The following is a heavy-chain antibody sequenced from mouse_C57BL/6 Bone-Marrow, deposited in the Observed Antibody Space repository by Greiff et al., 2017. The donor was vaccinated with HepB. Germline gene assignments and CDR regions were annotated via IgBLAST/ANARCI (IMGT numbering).Heavy chain of an antibody. CDR1: GYTFTSYW. CDR3: ARTVLGPGAMDY. V-gene: IGHV1-52*01. CDR2: IDPSDSET. Sequence: QVQLQQPGAELVRPGSSVKLSCKASGYTFTSYWMHWVKQRPIQGLEWIGNIDPSDSETHYNQKFKDKATLTVDKSSSTAYMQLSSLTSEDSAVYYCARTVLGPGAMDYWGQGTSVTVSS. D-gene: IGHD4-1*01. J-gene: IGHJ4*01.